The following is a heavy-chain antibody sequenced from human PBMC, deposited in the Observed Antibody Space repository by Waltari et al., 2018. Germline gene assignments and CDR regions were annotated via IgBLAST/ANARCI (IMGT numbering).Heavy chain of an antibody. CDR2: ISPYNGNT. CDR1: NYTFINYG. D-gene: IGHD6-19*01. CDR3: ARESSGWFGMDV. J-gene: IGHJ6*02. V-gene: IGHV1-18*04. Sequence: QVHLVQSGGEVKKPGASVKVPCKASNYTFINYGISWVRQAPGQGLEWMGWISPYNGNTNQAQNFQGRLTMTTDTSTNTAYMELRTLISDDTAVYYCARESSGWFGMDVWGQGTTVTVS.